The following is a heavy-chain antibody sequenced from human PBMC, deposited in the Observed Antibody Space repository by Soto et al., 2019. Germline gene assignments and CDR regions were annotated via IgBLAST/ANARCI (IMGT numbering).Heavy chain of an antibody. CDR3: AKSCDWYFCFMDV. CDR1: GFTFSSYA. V-gene: IGHV3-23*01. J-gene: IGHJ6*03. Sequence: EVQLLESGGGLIQPGGSLRLSCAASGFTFSSYAMSWVCQAPGKGLEWVSAISGSGGRTYYADSVKGRFTISRDDSKNTLYLQMNSLRAEDTALYYCAKSCDWYFCFMDVWGKGTTVTVSS. CDR2: ISGSGGRT. D-gene: IGHD3-9*01.